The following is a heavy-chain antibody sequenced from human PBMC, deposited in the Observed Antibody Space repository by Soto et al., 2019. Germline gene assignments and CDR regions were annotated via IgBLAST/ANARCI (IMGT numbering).Heavy chain of an antibody. CDR3: ARVKSGYSGYAAFYYYYGMDV. J-gene: IGHJ6*02. V-gene: IGHV1-18*01. CDR1: GDTVTSYG. D-gene: IGHD5-12*01. Sequence: GASVKVSCKASGDTVTSYGISCVRQAPGQGLEWMGWISAYNGNTNYAQKLQGRVTMTTDTSTSTAYMELRSLRSDDTAVYYCARVKSGYSGYAAFYYYYGMDVWGQGTTVTVSS. CDR2: ISAYNGNT.